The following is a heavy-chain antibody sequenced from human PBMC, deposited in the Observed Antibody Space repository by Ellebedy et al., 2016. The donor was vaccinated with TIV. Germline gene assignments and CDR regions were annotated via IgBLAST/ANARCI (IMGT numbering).Heavy chain of an antibody. Sequence: GGSLRLSXVISGFTFSTSPMSWVRQAPGKGLEWVSLISNNGGTTSYADCVKGRFTISRDNSNNTLYLQMDSLRDEDTAVYYCAKRGKGVDFDYWGQGTLVTVSS. CDR1: GFTFSTSP. V-gene: IGHV3-23*01. J-gene: IGHJ4*02. CDR2: ISNNGGTT. CDR3: AKRGKGVDFDY. D-gene: IGHD4-23*01.